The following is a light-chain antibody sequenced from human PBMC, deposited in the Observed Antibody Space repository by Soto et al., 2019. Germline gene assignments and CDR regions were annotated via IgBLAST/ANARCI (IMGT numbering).Light chain of an antibody. CDR3: QQYGTSEII. J-gene: IGKJ5*01. Sequence: DILFTQSPYTLSFFPLNIATLSCRASQSLTNSYIAWYQVKPGQAPRLLIYDTSSRATGIPDRFSGSGSGTDFTLTITSLEPKDFAVFYCQQYGTSEIIFGQRTRLEIK. CDR1: QSLTNSY. V-gene: IGKV3-20*01. CDR2: DTS.